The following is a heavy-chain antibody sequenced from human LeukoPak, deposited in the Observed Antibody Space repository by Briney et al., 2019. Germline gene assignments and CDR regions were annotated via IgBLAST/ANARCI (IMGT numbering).Heavy chain of an antibody. CDR3: ARDYYGSSGYHQNWFDP. D-gene: IGHD3-22*01. Sequence: ASVKVSCKASGYTFTGYYMHWVRQAPGQGLEWMGWINPNSGGTNYAQKFQGKVTMTRDTSISTAYMELSRLRSDDTAVYYCARDYYGSSGYHQNWFDPWGQGTLVTVSS. V-gene: IGHV1-2*02. J-gene: IGHJ5*02. CDR2: INPNSGGT. CDR1: GYTFTGYY.